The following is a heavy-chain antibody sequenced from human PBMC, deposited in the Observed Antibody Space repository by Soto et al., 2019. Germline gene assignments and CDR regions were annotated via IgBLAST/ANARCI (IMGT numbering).Heavy chain of an antibody. J-gene: IGHJ3*01. Sequence: EVQLVEFGGGLVQPGGSRRVSCAASGFSFSNYAMNWVRQAPGKGLEWVSYISIGSGSIFYADSVKGRFTISRDDAKNSLYMQMDTLRDEDTALYYCVRDDRWAFDFWGQGTMVTVSS. V-gene: IGHV3-48*02. D-gene: IGHD3-22*01. CDR3: VRDDRWAFDF. CDR2: ISIGSGSI. CDR1: GFSFSNYA.